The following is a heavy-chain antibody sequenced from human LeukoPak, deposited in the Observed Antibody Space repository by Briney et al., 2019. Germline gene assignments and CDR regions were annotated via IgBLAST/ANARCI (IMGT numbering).Heavy chain of an antibody. J-gene: IGHJ6*03. D-gene: IGHD3-22*01. CDR1: GGSISSYY. Sequence: SETLSLTCTASGGSISSYYWSWIRQSPGKGLEWIGNIYYSGSTNYNPSLKSRVTISVDTSKNQFSLKLSSVTAADTAVYYCTRGSIAYYYMDVWGKGTTVTISS. CDR2: IYYSGST. CDR3: TRGSIAYYYMDV. V-gene: IGHV4-59*01.